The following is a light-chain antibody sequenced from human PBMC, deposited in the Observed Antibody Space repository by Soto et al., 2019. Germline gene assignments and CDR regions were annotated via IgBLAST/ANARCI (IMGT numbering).Light chain of an antibody. CDR1: SSDVGAYNY. CDR3: SSYAGSNNFV. J-gene: IGLJ1*01. CDR2: DVS. V-gene: IGLV2-8*01. Sequence: QSALTQPPSASGSPGQSVTISCTGTSSDVGAYNYVSWYQQHPGKAPKLMIYDVSKRPSGVPDRFSGSKSGNTASLTVSGLQAEDEADYYRSSYAGSNNFVFGTGTKLTVL.